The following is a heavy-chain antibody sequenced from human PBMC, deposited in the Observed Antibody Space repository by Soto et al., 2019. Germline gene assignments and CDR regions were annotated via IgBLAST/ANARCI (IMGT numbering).Heavy chain of an antibody. CDR1: GFTFSSYW. CDR3: ARASGASPFGI. Sequence: GGSLRLSSAASGFTFSSYWMSWVRQAPGKGLEWVANIKQDGSEKYYVDSVKGRFTISRDNAKNSLYLQMNSLRAEDTAVYYCARASGASPFGIWGQGTMVTVSS. V-gene: IGHV3-7*01. CDR2: IKQDGSEK. D-gene: IGHD3-16*01. J-gene: IGHJ3*02.